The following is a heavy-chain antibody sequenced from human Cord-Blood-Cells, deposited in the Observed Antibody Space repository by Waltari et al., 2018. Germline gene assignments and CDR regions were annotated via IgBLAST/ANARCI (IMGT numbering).Heavy chain of an antibody. CDR1: GYSISSGSY. CDR2: IYHSGST. D-gene: IGHD6-19*01. Sequence: QVQLQESGPGLVKPSETLSLTCAVSGYSISSGSYWGWIRQPTGKGLEWMGSIYHSGSTYDNPSLKSRVTSSVDTSKNQFSLKLSSVTAADTAVYYWARPLTGYSSGWYGFDPWGQGTLVTVSS. V-gene: IGHV4-38-2*01. J-gene: IGHJ5*02. CDR3: ARPLTGYSSGWYGFDP.